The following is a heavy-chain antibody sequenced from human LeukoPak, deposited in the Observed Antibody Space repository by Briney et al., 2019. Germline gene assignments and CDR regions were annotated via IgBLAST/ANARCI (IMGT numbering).Heavy chain of an antibody. V-gene: IGHV3-23*01. CDR1: GFTFSSAA. Sequence: PGGSLRLSCAASGFTFSSAAMTWVRQVPGKRLEWVSLIGSSGGRTYYADSVKGRFTISRDNSKNTLSLQMNSLRVEDTAIYYCAKDIQLSTWGLGTMVTVSS. D-gene: IGHD5-24*01. CDR2: IGSSGGRT. J-gene: IGHJ3*01. CDR3: AKDIQLST.